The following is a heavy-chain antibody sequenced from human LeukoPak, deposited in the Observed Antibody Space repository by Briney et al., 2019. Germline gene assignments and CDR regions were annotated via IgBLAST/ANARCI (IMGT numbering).Heavy chain of an antibody. V-gene: IGHV5-51*01. CDR2: IYPGDSDT. Sequence: RGESLKISCKGSGYSFTSYWIGWVRQMPGKGLEWMGIIYPGDSDTRYSPSFQGQVTISADKSISTAYLQWSSLKASDTAMYYCARLEERYCSGGSCYSDPFQYFDYWGQGTLVTVSS. CDR1: GYSFTSYW. D-gene: IGHD2-15*01. CDR3: ARLEERYCSGGSCYSDPFQYFDY. J-gene: IGHJ4*02.